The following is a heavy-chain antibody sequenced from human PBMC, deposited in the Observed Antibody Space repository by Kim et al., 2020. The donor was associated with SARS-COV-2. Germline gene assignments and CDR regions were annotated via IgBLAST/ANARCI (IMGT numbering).Heavy chain of an antibody. J-gene: IGHJ4*02. CDR3: ARARRHSSGWYFDY. D-gene: IGHD6-19*01. V-gene: IGHV1-2*02. Sequence: AQKFQGRVTMTRDTSISTAYMELSRLRSDDTAVYYCARARRHSSGWYFDYWGQGTLVTVSS.